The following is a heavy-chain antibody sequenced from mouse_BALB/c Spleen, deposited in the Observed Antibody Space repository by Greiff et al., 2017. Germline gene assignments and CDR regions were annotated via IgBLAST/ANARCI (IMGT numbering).Heavy chain of an antibody. CDR1: GYTFTSYW. D-gene: IGHD2-3*01. CDR3: ARRGMIWGGDYFDY. Sequence: QVQLQQSGAELAKPGASVKMSCKASGYTFTSYWMHWVKQRPGQGLEWIGYINPSTGYTEYNQKFKDKATLTADKSSSTAYMQLSSLTSEDSAVYYCARRGMIWGGDYFDYWGQGTTLTVSS. CDR2: INPSTGYT. J-gene: IGHJ2*01. V-gene: IGHV1-7*01.